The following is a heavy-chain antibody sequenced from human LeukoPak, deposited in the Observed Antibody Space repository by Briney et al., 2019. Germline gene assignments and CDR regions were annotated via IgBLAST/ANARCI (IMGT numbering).Heavy chain of an antibody. CDR2: IYYSGTT. Sequence: PSETLSLTCTVSGGSISSSSYYWGWIRQPPGKGLEWIGSIYYSGTTYYNPSLKSRFTISVDTSKNQFSLNLSSVTAADTAVYYCARPAVKYSNYYFDYWGQGTLVTVSS. CDR1: GGSISSSSYY. D-gene: IGHD4-11*01. CDR3: ARPAVKYSNYYFDY. J-gene: IGHJ4*02. V-gene: IGHV4-39*01.